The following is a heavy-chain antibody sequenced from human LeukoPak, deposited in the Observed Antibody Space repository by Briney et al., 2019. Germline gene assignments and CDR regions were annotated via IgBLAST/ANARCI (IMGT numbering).Heavy chain of an antibody. CDR1: GLTFRNYA. CDR3: ARGRNRYYDSSGYPDY. V-gene: IGHV3-66*01. Sequence: GGSLRLSCAASGLTFRNYAMSWVRQAPGKGLEWVSVIYSGGSTYYADSVKGRFTISRDNSKNTLYLQMNSLRAEDTAVYYCARGRNRYYDSSGYPDYWGQGTLVTVSS. CDR2: IYSGGST. J-gene: IGHJ4*02. D-gene: IGHD3-22*01.